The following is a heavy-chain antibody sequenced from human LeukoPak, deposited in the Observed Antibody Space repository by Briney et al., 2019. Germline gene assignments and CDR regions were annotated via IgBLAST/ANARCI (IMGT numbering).Heavy chain of an antibody. Sequence: PGGSLRLSCAASGFTFSSYAMSWVRQAPGKGLEWVSAISGSGGSTYYADSVKGRFTISRDNSKNTLYLQMNSLRAEDTAVYYCAKGSNPIVVVIAIPLDYWGQGTLVTVSS. CDR2: ISGSGGST. CDR1: GFTFSSYA. V-gene: IGHV3-23*01. D-gene: IGHD2-21*01. J-gene: IGHJ4*02. CDR3: AKGSNPIVVVIAIPLDY.